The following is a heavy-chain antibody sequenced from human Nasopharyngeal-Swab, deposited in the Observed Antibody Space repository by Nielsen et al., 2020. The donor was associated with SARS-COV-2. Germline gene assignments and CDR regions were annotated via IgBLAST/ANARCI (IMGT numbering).Heavy chain of an antibody. V-gene: IGHV4-4*02. CDR1: GGSISSSNW. Sequence: SETLSLTFAVSGGSISSSNWWSWARQPPGKGLEWIGEIYHSGSTNYNPSLKSRVTISVDKSKNQFSLKLSSVTAADTAVYYCARAYSSSWRSFYYYYMDVWGKGTTVTVSS. CDR3: ARAYSSSWRSFYYYYMDV. D-gene: IGHD6-13*01. J-gene: IGHJ6*03. CDR2: IYHSGST.